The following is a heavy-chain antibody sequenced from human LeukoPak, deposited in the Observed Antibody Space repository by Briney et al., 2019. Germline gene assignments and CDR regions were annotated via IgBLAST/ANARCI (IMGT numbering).Heavy chain of an antibody. Sequence: GGSLRLSCAASGFTFSSYWMPWVRQAPGKGLVWVSRINGAGSSTSYADSVKGRFTISRDNAKNTLYLQMNSLRAEDTAVYFCARDQYTNSGNWFDPWGQGTLVTVSS. CDR3: ARDQYTNSGNWFDP. V-gene: IGHV3-74*01. D-gene: IGHD7-27*01. CDR1: GFTFSSYW. CDR2: INGAGSST. J-gene: IGHJ5*02.